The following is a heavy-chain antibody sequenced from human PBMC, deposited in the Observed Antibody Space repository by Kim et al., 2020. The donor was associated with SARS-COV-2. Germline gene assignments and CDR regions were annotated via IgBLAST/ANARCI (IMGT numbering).Heavy chain of an antibody. D-gene: IGHD2-15*01. CDR1: GGSISSYY. Sequence: SETPSLTCTVSGGSISSYYWSWIRQPPGKGLEWIGYIYYSGSTNYNPSLKSRVTISVDTSKNQFSLKLSSVTAADTAVYYCARDGRLGRTGDSGGRHYYYYYGMDVWGQWTTVTVSS. CDR3: ARDGRLGRTGDSGGRHYYYYYGMDV. J-gene: IGHJ6*02. V-gene: IGHV4-59*01. CDR2: IYYSGST.